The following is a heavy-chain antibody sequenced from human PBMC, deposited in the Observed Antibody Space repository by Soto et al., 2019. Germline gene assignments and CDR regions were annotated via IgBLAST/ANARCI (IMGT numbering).Heavy chain of an antibody. CDR3: ARDISIYGDYAYYYYGMDV. J-gene: IGHJ6*02. Sequence: PGGSLRLSCAASGFTFSSYGMHWVRQAPGKGLEWVAAIWYDGSNNYNAASVKGRFTISSDNSKNELCLQMNSLRAEDTAVYYCARDISIYGDYAYYYYGMDVWGQGTTVTVSS. CDR1: GFTFSSYG. CDR2: IWYDGSNN. V-gene: IGHV3-33*01. D-gene: IGHD4-17*01.